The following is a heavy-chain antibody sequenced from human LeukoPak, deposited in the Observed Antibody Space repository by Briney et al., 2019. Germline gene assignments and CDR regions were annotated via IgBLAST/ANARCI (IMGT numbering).Heavy chain of an antibody. J-gene: IGHJ4*02. V-gene: IGHV3-30-3*01. CDR2: ISYDGSNK. CDR3: ARDKGDYYGSGSYYFDY. Sequence: GGSLRLSCAASGFTLSSYAMHWVRQAPGKGLEWVAVISYDGSNKYYADSVKGRFTISRDNSKNTLYLQMNSLRAEDTAVYYCARDKGDYYGSGSYYFDYWGQGTLVTVSS. CDR1: GFTLSSYA. D-gene: IGHD3-10*01.